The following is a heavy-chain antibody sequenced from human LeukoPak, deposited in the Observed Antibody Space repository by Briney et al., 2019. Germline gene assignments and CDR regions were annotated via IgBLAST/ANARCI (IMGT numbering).Heavy chain of an antibody. CDR2: TRSRSET. J-gene: IGHJ5*02. D-gene: IGHD5-12*01. CDR3: ARDAGNSGYGCDL. Sequence: SGGSLRLSCAASGFIFSQYSMNWVRQAPGKGLEWVSHTRSRSETFYADSVKGRFTISRDNARNSLYLQMNNLRGEDTAIYYCARDAGNSGYGCDLWGQGTLVTVSS. V-gene: IGHV3-48*01. CDR1: GFIFSQYS.